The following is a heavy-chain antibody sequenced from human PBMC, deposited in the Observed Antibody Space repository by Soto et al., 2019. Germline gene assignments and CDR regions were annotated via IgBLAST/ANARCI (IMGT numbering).Heavy chain of an antibody. Sequence: EVQLVESGGGLVQPGGSLRLSCAASGFTFSSYDMHWVRQATGKGLEWVAAIGTAGDTYYPGSVKGRFTISSENAKNSLYLQMNSLRAGDTAVYYCARALVGGGDAFVIWGQGTMVTVSS. CDR2: IGTAGDT. V-gene: IGHV3-13*04. CDR3: ARALVGGGDAFVI. CDR1: GFTFSSYD. J-gene: IGHJ3*02. D-gene: IGHD1-26*01.